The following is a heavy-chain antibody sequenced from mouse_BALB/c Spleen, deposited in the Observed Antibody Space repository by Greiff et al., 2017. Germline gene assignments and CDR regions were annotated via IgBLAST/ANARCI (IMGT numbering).Heavy chain of an antibody. V-gene: IGHV5-6*01. CDR2: ISSGGSYT. D-gene: IGHD2-14*01. Sequence: EVKLMESGGDLVKPGGSLKLSCAASGFTFSSYGMSWVRQTPDKRLEWVATISSGGSYTYYPDSVKGRFTISRDNAKNTLYLQMSSLKSEDTAMYYCARLNRFFDYWGQGTTLTVSS. CDR3: ARLNRFFDY. J-gene: IGHJ2*01. CDR1: GFTFSSYG.